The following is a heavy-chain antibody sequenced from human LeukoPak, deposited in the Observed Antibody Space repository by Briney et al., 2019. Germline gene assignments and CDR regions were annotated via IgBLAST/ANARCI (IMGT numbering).Heavy chain of an antibody. D-gene: IGHD3-22*01. Sequence: SVKASCKASGFTFTSSAMQWVRQARGQRLEWIGWIVVGSGNTNYAQRFQERVTITRDMSTSTAYMELSSLRSEDTAVYYCAAVLDDSSGYYSFLGYWGQGTLVTVSS. V-gene: IGHV1-58*02. CDR2: IVVGSGNT. J-gene: IGHJ4*02. CDR1: GFTFTSSA. CDR3: AAVLDDSSGYYSFLGY.